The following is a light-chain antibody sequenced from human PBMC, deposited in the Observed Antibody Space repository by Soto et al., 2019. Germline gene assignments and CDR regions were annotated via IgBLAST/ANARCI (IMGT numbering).Light chain of an antibody. V-gene: IGKV3-15*01. J-gene: IGKJ1*01. CDR1: QSVGIN. CDR3: QQYTNWPRT. Sequence: EIVMTQSPATLYVSPGERATLSCRASQSVGINLAWYQQKSGQAPRLLIYGASTRATDLPVRFSGSGSGTEFTLTISSLQSEHFAVYYCQQYTNWPRTFGQGTKVEIK. CDR2: GAS.